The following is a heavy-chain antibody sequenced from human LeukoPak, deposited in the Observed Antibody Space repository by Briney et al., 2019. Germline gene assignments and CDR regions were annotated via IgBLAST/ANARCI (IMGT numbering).Heavy chain of an antibody. D-gene: IGHD2-2*01. CDR3: ARDSQDIVVVPAARGYFDL. J-gene: IGHJ2*01. Sequence: PSETLSLTCTVSGGSISSYYWSWIRQPPGKGLEWIGYIYYSGSTNYNPSLKSRVTISVDTSKNQFSLKLSSVTAADTAVYYCARDSQDIVVVPAARGYFDLWGRGTLVTVSS. CDR2: IYYSGST. V-gene: IGHV4-59*01. CDR1: GGSISSYY.